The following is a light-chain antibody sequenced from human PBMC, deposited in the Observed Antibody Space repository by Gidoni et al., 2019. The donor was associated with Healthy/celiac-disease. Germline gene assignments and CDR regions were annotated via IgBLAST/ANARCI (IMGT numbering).Light chain of an antibody. CDR3: LSADSSGTHVV. CDR1: ALPKKY. Sequence: SYELTQPPSVSVSLGQMARITCSGEALPKKYAYWYQQKPGQFPVLVIYKDSERHSGIPERFSGSSSGTIVTLTISGVQAEDEADYYCLSADSSGTHVVFGGGTKLTVL. V-gene: IGLV3-16*01. CDR2: KDS. J-gene: IGLJ2*01.